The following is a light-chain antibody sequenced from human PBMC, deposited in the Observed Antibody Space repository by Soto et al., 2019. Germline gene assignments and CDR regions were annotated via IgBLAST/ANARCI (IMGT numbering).Light chain of an antibody. Sequence: DIQMTQSPSSLSASVGDTVTITCRASQTIDNYLNWYQQRPGKAPNLLLYAVSILQSGVPSRFSGSGSGTDFTLTISGLQPEDFGTYYCQQTYRTPPTFGQGTKLEIK. J-gene: IGKJ2*01. V-gene: IGKV1-39*01. CDR3: QQTYRTPPT. CDR1: QTIDNY. CDR2: AVS.